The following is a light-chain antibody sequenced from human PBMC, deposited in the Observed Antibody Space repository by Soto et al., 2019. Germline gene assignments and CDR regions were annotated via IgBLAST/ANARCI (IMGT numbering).Light chain of an antibody. Sequence: DVQMTQSPSSLSASVGDRVVITCRASQTISTYLNWYGQKPGKAPDLLIYGTSNLESGVPSRFSGSGSGTEFTLTISSLRPDDFATYVCQQSSITPLTVGGGTKVEIK. V-gene: IGKV1-39*01. CDR1: QTISTY. J-gene: IGKJ4*01. CDR3: QQSSITPLT. CDR2: GTS.